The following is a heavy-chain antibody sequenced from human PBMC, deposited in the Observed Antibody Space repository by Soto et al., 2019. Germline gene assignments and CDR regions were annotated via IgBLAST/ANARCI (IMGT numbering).Heavy chain of an antibody. CDR2: IYYSGRT. D-gene: IGHD3-10*01. V-gene: IGHV4-59*04. J-gene: IGHJ4*02. Sequence: SETLSLTCTVSGGSISSYYWSWIRQPPGKGLEWIGSIYYSGRTYYNPSLTSRINISADPSKTQVSLTLTSVTAADTAIYYCARQESFWGQGALVTVSS. CDR1: GGSISSYY. CDR3: ARQESF.